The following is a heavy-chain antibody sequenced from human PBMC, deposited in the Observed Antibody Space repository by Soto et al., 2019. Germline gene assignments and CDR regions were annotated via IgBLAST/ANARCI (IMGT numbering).Heavy chain of an antibody. Sequence: GGSLRLSCAASGFTFSTYAMSWVRQAPGKRLEWVSVIGGSGGTTSYADSVKGRFTISRDNSKNTLYLQMSSLRTEDTAVYYCAKDFIVGETTSDYWGQGTLVTVSS. V-gene: IGHV3-23*01. CDR2: IGGSGGTT. D-gene: IGHD1-26*01. CDR1: GFTFSTYA. CDR3: AKDFIVGETTSDY. J-gene: IGHJ4*02.